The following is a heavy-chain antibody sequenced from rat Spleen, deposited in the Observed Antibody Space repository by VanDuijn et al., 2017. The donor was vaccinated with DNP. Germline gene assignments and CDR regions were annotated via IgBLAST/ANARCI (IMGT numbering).Heavy chain of an antibody. CDR3: VRRGGKGLFSK. V-gene: IGHV5-25*01. J-gene: IGHJ3*01. Sequence: EVQLVGSGGGLVQSGRSLKLSCAGSGFTFSDYYMAWVRQAPTKGLDWVASISPDGGHTYYRDSVKGRFIVSRDNAKSTLDLQMDSLRSEDTATYYCVRRGGKGLFSKWGQGTLVTVSS. CDR1: GFTFSDYY. D-gene: IGHD3-1*01. CDR2: ISPDGGHT.